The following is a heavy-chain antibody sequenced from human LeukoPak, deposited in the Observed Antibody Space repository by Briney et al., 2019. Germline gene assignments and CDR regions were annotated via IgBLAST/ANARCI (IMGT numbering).Heavy chain of an antibody. D-gene: IGHD1-26*01. CDR1: GFTFTSYW. Sequence: PGGSLRLSCAASGFTFTSYWMYWVRQAPGTGLVWVSDINTDGRYTRYADSVKGRFTISRDNAQNTVSLLMNSLRVEDTGVYYCAHLEGDTPMDYWGQGTLVTVSS. CDR3: AHLEGDTPMDY. V-gene: IGHV3-74*01. CDR2: INTDGRYT. J-gene: IGHJ4*02.